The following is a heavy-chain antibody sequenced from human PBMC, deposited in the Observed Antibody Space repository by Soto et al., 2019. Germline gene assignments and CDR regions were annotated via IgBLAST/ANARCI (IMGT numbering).Heavy chain of an antibody. D-gene: IGHD2-2*02. J-gene: IGHJ3*02. Sequence: PVEYLKISCKGSGYSFTSYWIGWVRQMPGKGLEWMGIIYPGDSDTRYSPSFQGRVTISADKSISTAYLQWSSLKASDTAMYYCARQYCSSTSCYREDAFDIWGQGTMVTVSS. CDR2: IYPGDSDT. V-gene: IGHV5-51*01. CDR1: GYSFTSYW. CDR3: ARQYCSSTSCYREDAFDI.